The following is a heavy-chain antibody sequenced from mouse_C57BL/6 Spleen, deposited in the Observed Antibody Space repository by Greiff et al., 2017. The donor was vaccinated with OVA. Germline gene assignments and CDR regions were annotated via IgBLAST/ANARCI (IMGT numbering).Heavy chain of an antibody. V-gene: IGHV8-8*01. CDR1: GFSLSTFGMG. CDR2: IWWDDDK. Sequence: ESGPGILQPSQTLSLTCSFSGFSLSTFGMGVGWIRQPSGKGLEWLAHIWWDDDKYYNPALKSRLTISKDTSKNQVFLKIANVDTADTATYYCARMSDTGTVYYAMDYWGQGTSVTVSS. J-gene: IGHJ4*01. D-gene: IGHD4-1*01. CDR3: ARMSDTGTVYYAMDY.